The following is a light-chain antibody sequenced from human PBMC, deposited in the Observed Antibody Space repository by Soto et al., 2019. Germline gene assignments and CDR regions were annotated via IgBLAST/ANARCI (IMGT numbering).Light chain of an antibody. J-gene: IGLJ1*01. CDR1: SSDVGGYNY. CDR2: DVS. CDR3: CSYTTSNTRQIV. Sequence: LTQPASVSGSPGQSITISCTGTSSDVGGYNYVSWYQQHPGRAPKFMIYDVSNRPSGVSNRFSGSKSGNTASLTISGLQAEDEADYYCCSYTTSNTRQIVFGTGTKVTVL. V-gene: IGLV2-14*01.